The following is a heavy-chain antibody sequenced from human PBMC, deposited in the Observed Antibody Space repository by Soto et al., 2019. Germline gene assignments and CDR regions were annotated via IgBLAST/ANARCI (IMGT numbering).Heavy chain of an antibody. CDR3: PKQLDYGDYGVDY. D-gene: IGHD4-17*01. CDR1: GFTFSSYA. CDR2: ISGSGGST. Sequence: GGSLRLSCAASGFTFSSYAMSWVRQAPGKGLEWVAAISGSGGSTYYADSVKGRFTISRDNSKNTLYLQMNSLRAEDTAVYYCPKQLDYGDYGVDYGGQGTLVTVSS. V-gene: IGHV3-23*01. J-gene: IGHJ4*02.